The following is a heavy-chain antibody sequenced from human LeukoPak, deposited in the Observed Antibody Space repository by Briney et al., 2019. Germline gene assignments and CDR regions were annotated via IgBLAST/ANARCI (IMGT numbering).Heavy chain of an antibody. CDR1: GGTFENSG. V-gene: IGHV1-69*13. CDR2: IFPISASP. J-gene: IGHJ3*02. CDR3: ARGQIGSNYVGAFDI. D-gene: IGHD1-26*01. Sequence: GASVKVSCKASGGTFENSGISWVRQGPGQGLEWMGGIFPISASPSYAQKFQGRLTIPSDDSTSTTYMELSGLRSDDTAVYYCARGQIGSNYVGAFDIWGQGTMLIVSS.